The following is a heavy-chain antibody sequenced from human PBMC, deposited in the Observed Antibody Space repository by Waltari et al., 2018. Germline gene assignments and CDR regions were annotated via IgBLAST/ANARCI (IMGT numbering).Heavy chain of an antibody. Sequence: QVQLVESGGGVVQPGGSLRLSCAASGFTFSRYGMHWVRQAPGKGLEWVAFIRYDGSNKYYADSVKGRFTISRDNSKNTLYLQMNSLRAEDTAVYYCAKDRTLGSSWFYFDYWGQGTLVTVSS. J-gene: IGHJ4*02. CDR2: IRYDGSNK. CDR1: GFTFSRYG. V-gene: IGHV3-30*02. CDR3: AKDRTLGSSWFYFDY. D-gene: IGHD6-13*01.